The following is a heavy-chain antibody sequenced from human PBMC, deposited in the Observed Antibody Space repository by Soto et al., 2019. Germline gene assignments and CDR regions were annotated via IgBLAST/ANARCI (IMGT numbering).Heavy chain of an antibody. CDR1: GGSISSYY. CDR2: IYDSGST. D-gene: IGHD6-6*01. J-gene: IGHJ4*02. V-gene: IGHV4-59*01. CDR3: AAPHRY. Sequence: PSETLSLTCTVSGGSISSYYWSWIRQPPGKGLEWIGYIYDSGSTNYDPSLKSRVTISVDTSKHQFSLKLTSVTAADTAVYYCAAPHRYWGQGTLVTVSS.